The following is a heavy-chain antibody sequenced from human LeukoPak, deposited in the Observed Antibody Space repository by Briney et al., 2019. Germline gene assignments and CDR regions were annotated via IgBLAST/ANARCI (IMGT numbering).Heavy chain of an antibody. J-gene: IGHJ4*02. CDR2: IYYSGST. Sequence: SETLSLTCTVSGGSISSSSYYWGWIRQPPGKGLEWIGSIYYSGSTYYNPSLKSRVTISVDTSKNQFSLKLSSVTAADTAVYYRARPMVRGVIAFDYWGQGTLVTVSS. D-gene: IGHD3-10*01. CDR1: GGSISSSSYY. CDR3: ARPMVRGVIAFDY. V-gene: IGHV4-39*01.